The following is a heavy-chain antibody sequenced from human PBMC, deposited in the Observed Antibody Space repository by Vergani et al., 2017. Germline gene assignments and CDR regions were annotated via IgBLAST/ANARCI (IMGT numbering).Heavy chain of an antibody. CDR1: GGSISSYY. J-gene: IGHJ3*02. Sequence: QVQLQESGPGLVKPSETLSLTCTVSGGSISSYYWSWTRQPPGKGLEWIGYIYYSGSTNYNPSLKSRVTISVDTSKNQFSLKLSSVTAADTAVYYCARDHPVGRYSYGYDAFDIWGQGTMVTVSS. D-gene: IGHD5-18*01. V-gene: IGHV4-59*01. CDR3: ARDHPVGRYSYGYDAFDI. CDR2: IYYSGST.